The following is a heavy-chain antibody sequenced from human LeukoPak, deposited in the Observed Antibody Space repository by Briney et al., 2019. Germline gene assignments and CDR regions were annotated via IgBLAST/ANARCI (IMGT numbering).Heavy chain of an antibody. CDR3: ARTNYYDSSGYQGAGTYYYGMDV. CDR2: IIPIFGTA. Sequence: SVKVSCKASVGTFSSYGISWVRQAPGQGLEWMGRIIPIFGTANYAQKFQGRVTITADKFTSTAYMEVSSLRSEDTAVYYCARTNYYDSSGYQGAGTYYYGMDVWGQGTTVTVSS. J-gene: IGHJ6*02. D-gene: IGHD3-22*01. CDR1: VGTFSSYG. V-gene: IGHV1-69*06.